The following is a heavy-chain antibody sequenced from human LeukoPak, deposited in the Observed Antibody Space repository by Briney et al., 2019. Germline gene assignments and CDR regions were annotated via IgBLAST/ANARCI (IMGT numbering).Heavy chain of an antibody. Sequence: SETLSLTCTVSGGSINSYYWSWIRQPAGKGLEWIGRIYTSGTTNYNPSLKSRVTMSVDTSKKQFSLKLSSVTAADTAVYYCARVVEGTMLNDAFDIWGQGTMVTVSS. CDR3: ARVVEGTMLNDAFDI. J-gene: IGHJ3*02. CDR1: GGSINSYY. D-gene: IGHD2-8*01. V-gene: IGHV4-4*07. CDR2: IYTSGTT.